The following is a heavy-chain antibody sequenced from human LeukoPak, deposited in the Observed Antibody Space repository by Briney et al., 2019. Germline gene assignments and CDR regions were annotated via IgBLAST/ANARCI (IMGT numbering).Heavy chain of an antibody. D-gene: IGHD1-26*01. CDR2: IYTSGST. CDR1: GGSISSYY. J-gene: IGHJ4*02. V-gene: IGHV4-4*09. Sequence: SETLSLTCTVSGGSISSYYWSWIRQPPGKGLEWIGYIYTSGSTNYNPSLKSRVTISVDTSKNQFSLKLSSVTAADTAVYYCARQVGARGFDYWGQGTLVTVSS. CDR3: ARQVGARGFDY.